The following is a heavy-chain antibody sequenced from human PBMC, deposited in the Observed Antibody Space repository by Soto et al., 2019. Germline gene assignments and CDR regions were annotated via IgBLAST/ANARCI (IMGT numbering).Heavy chain of an antibody. CDR3: TRDADSSSWFLNWFDP. CDR1: GYIFTYRY. D-gene: IGHD6-13*01. J-gene: IGHJ5*02. CDR2: IIPYNGNT. Sequence: SVKVSCKASGYIFTYRYLYWVRQAPGQALEWMGWIIPYNGNTNYAQKFQDRFSITRESSLSIAYLQMNSLKTEDTAVYYCTRDADSSSWFLNWFDPWGQGTLVTVSS. V-gene: IGHV1-45*02.